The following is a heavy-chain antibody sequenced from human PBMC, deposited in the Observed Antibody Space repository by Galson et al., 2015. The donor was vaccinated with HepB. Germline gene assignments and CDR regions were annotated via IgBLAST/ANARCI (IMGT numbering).Heavy chain of an antibody. CDR2: IWYDGSNK. Sequence: SLRLSCAASGFTFSSYGMHWVRQAPGKGLEWVAVIWYDGSNKYYADSVKGRFTISRDSSKNTLYLQMNSLRAEDTAVYYCARNTIAAAGLYGMDVWGQGTTVTVSS. V-gene: IGHV3-33*01. D-gene: IGHD6-13*01. CDR3: ARNTIAAAGLYGMDV. J-gene: IGHJ6*02. CDR1: GFTFSSYG.